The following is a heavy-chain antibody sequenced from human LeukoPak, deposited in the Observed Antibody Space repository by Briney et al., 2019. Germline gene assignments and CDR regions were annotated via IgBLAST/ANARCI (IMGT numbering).Heavy chain of an antibody. CDR3: AKLQLGYYYMDV. J-gene: IGHJ6*03. CDR2: ISGSGAST. V-gene: IGHV3-23*01. Sequence: PGGSLRLSWAASGFSFGTYAISWVRQPPGKGLEWVSAISGSGASTYYADSVKGRFTISRDNSKNTLYLQMNSVRAEDTAVYYCAKLQLGYYYMDVWGKGTTVTISS. CDR1: GFSFGTYA. D-gene: IGHD5-18*01.